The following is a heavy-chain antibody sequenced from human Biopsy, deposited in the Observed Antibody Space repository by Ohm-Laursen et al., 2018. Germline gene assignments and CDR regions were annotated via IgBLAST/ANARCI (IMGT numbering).Heavy chain of an antibody. CDR2: INPNNDNT. D-gene: IGHD3-22*01. CDR1: GYTFTSYY. Sequence: VSSVKVSCKASGYTFTSYYLHWVQQAPGQGLEWMGRINPNNDNTAYAQKFQGRITMTKDTSTSTVYMDLSSLTFDDSAVYYCARGPRGLVVITTTALYFDYWGQGTLVTVSS. V-gene: IGHV1-46*01. CDR3: ARGPRGLVVITTTALYFDY. J-gene: IGHJ4*02.